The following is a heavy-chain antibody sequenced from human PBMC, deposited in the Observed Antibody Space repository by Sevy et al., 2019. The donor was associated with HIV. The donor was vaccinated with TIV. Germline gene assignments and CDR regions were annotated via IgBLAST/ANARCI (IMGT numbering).Heavy chain of an antibody. D-gene: IGHD3-9*01. CDR1: GFTFSSYG. CDR2: IWYNGSNK. CDR3: ARDLTGEYYYYYYGMDV. V-gene: IGHV3-33*01. Sequence: GGSLRLSCAASGFTFSSYGMHWVRQAPGKGLEWVAVIWYNGSNKYYADSVKGRFTISRDNSKNTRYLQMNSLRAEDTAVYYCARDLTGEYYYYYYGMDVWGQGTTVTVSS. J-gene: IGHJ6*02.